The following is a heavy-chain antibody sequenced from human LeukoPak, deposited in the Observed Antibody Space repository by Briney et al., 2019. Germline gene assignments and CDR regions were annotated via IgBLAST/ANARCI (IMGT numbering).Heavy chain of an antibody. J-gene: IGHJ4*02. D-gene: IGHD5-24*01. CDR3: ARPDGVLIDY. Sequence: SETLSLTCTVSGGSVSSSGYYWGWIRQPPGKGLEWIGSIYYDGSTYYNPSLKSRVTMSVDTSKNQFSLKLSSVTAADTAIYHCARPDGVLIDYWGQGTLVTVSS. CDR1: GGSVSSSGYY. V-gene: IGHV4-39*01. CDR2: IYYDGST.